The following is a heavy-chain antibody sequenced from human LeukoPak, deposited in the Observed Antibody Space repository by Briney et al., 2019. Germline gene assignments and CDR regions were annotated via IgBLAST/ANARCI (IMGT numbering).Heavy chain of an antibody. CDR3: AQGITMVRGVTYYYYGMDV. D-gene: IGHD3-10*01. CDR1: GCTFTSYD. CDR2: MNPNSGNT. J-gene: IGHJ6*02. V-gene: IGHV1-8*01. Sequence: ASVKVSCKASGCTFTSYDINWVRQATGQGLEWMGWMNPNSGNTGYAQKFQGRVTMTRNTSISTAYMELSSLRSEDTAVYYCAQGITMVRGVTYYYYGMDVWGQGTTVTVSS.